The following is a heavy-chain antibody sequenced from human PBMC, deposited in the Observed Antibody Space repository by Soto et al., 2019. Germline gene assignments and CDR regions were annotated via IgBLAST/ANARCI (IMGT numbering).Heavy chain of an antibody. CDR3: ARTYYYDSSGYYVYYYYYYGMDV. D-gene: IGHD3-22*01. CDR2: ISSSGSTI. V-gene: IGHV3-11*01. Sequence: PGGSLRLSCAASGFTFSDYYMGWIRQAPGKGLEWVSYISSSGSTIYYADSVKGRFTISRDNAKNSLYLQMNSLRAEDTAVYYCARTYYYDSSGYYVYYYYYYGMDVWGQGTTVTVSS. J-gene: IGHJ6*02. CDR1: GFTFSDYY.